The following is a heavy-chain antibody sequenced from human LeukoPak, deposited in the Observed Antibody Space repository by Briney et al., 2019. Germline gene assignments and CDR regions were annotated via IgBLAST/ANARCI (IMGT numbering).Heavy chain of an antibody. CDR2: ISTGGST. CDR1: GLTVSRHY. D-gene: IGHD3-22*01. J-gene: IGHJ4*02. CDR3: ARDDYYDSSGLDY. Sequence: GGSLRLSCAASGLTVSRHYMTWVRQAPGKGLEWLSVISTGGSTNYADSVKGRFTISRDNSKNMLYLQTNSLRAEDTAVYYCARDDYYDSSGLDYWGQGTLVTVSS. V-gene: IGHV3-53*01.